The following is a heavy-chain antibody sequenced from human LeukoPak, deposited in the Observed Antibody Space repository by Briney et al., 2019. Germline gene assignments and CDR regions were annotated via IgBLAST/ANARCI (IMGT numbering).Heavy chain of an antibody. Sequence: SETLSLTCTVSGGSISSGGYYWSWIRQHPGKGLEWIGYIYYSGSTYYNPSLKSRVTISVDTSKNQFSLKLSSVTAADTAVCYCARGPRYCSSTSCYLDYWGQGTLVTVSS. CDR3: ARGPRYCSSTSCYLDY. J-gene: IGHJ4*02. D-gene: IGHD2-2*01. V-gene: IGHV4-31*03. CDR2: IYYSGST. CDR1: GGSISSGGYY.